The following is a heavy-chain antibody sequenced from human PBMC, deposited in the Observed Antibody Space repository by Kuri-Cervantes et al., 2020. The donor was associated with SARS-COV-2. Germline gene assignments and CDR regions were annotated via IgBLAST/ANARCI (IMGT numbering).Heavy chain of an antibody. CDR2: INPSGGST. Sequence: ASVTVSCKASGYTFTSYYMHWVRQAPGQGLEWMGIINPSGGSTSYAQKFQGRATMTRDTSTSTVYMELSSLRSEDTAVYYCAREAPGIAAAPNYYYYYMDVWGKGTTVTVSS. J-gene: IGHJ6*03. CDR3: AREAPGIAAAPNYYYYYMDV. D-gene: IGHD6-13*01. CDR1: GYTFTSYY. V-gene: IGHV1-46*03.